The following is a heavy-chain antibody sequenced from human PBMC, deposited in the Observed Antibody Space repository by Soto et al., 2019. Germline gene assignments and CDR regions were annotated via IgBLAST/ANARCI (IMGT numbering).Heavy chain of an antibody. V-gene: IGHV4-39*02. CDR2: IYYTGST. CDR3: AKEYCGGHCSSDYFDY. Sequence: TSETLSLTCTVSGASISSPHDYWGWIRQSPGRGLEWIGSIYYTGSTYYNPSLKSRISISVDTSKNQFSLNNLRAEDTAVYYCAKEYCGGHCSSDYFDYWGQGTLVTVSS. J-gene: IGHJ4*02. D-gene: IGHD2-21*01. CDR1: GASISSPHDY.